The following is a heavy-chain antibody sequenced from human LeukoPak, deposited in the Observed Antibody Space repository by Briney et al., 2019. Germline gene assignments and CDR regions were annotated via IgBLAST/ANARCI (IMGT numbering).Heavy chain of an antibody. D-gene: IGHD5-12*01. CDR2: INPNSGGT. Sequence: GASVKVSCKASGYTFTSYGNSWVRQAPGQGLEWMGWINPNSGGTNYAQKFQGRVTMTRDTSISTAYMELSRLRSDDTAVYYCARGGLGYSGYETPFDYWGQGTLVTVSS. CDR1: GYTFTSYG. CDR3: ARGGLGYSGYETPFDY. J-gene: IGHJ4*02. V-gene: IGHV1-2*02.